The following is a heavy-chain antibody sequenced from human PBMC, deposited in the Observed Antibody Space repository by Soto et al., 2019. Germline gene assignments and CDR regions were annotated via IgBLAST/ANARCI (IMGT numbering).Heavy chain of an antibody. Sequence: GESLKISCMGSGYIFTSYYIGWVRHIPGKGQEWMGIIYPGDSYTRYSPSFQGQVTISADKSISTAYLRWCSLKDSDTAMYSGARRGLGKYCTNGVCFDYWGQGT. D-gene: IGHD2-8*01. J-gene: IGHJ4*02. V-gene: IGHV5-51*01. CDR3: ARRGLGKYCTNGVCFDY. CDR2: IYPGDSYT. CDR1: GYIFTSYY.